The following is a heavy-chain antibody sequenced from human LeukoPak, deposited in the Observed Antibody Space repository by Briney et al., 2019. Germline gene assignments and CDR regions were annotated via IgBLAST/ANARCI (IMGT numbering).Heavy chain of an antibody. CDR3: ARGGDYDILTGYRVEAFDI. CDR2: INHSGST. J-gene: IGHJ3*02. V-gene: IGHV4-34*01. Sequence: SETLSLTCAVYGGSFSGYYWSWIRQPPGKGLEWIGEINHSGSTNYNPSLKSRVTMSVDTSKNQFSLKLSSVTTADTAVYYCARGGDYDILTGYRVEAFDIWGQGTMVTVSS. D-gene: IGHD3-9*01. CDR1: GGSFSGYY.